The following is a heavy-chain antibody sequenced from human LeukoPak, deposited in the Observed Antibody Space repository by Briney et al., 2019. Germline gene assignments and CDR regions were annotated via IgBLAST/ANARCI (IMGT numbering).Heavy chain of an antibody. V-gene: IGHV3-21*01. CDR2: ISSSSSYI. CDR1: GVTFSSYS. CDR3: ASSRLGELSFFMVR. D-gene: IGHD3-16*02. J-gene: IGHJ6*04. Sequence: PGRSLRLSRAASGVTFSSYSMNWVRQAPGTGREWVSSISSSSSYIYYAESVEGRFTISRDNAKNSLYLQMTSLGAEDTAVYYCASSRLGELSFFMVRWGKGTTVTVSS.